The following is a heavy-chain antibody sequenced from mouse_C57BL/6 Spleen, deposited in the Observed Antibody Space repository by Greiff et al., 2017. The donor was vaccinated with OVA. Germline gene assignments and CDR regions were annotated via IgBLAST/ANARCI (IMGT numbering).Heavy chain of an antibody. V-gene: IGHV1-61*01. CDR1: GYTFTSYW. D-gene: IGHD1-1*01. CDR3: ARSDYYGSKVDY. J-gene: IGHJ2*01. Sequence: QVQLQQPGAELVRPGSSVKLSCKASGYTFTSYWMDWVKQRPGQGLEWIGNIYPSDSETHYNQKFKDKAILTVDKSSSTAYMQLSSLTSEDSAVYYCARSDYYGSKVDYWGQGTTLTVSS. CDR2: IYPSDSET.